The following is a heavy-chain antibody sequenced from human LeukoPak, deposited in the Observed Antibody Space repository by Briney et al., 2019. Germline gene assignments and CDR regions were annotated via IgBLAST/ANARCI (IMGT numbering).Heavy chain of an antibody. V-gene: IGHV3-64*01. Sequence: GGSLRLSCAVSGFTFRNYAMHWVRQAPGKGLECVSTISNNGGSGYYANSVQGRFTISRDNSKNTLYLQMGSLTTEDMAVYYCVRGALDYVRGAFDIWGQGTSVTVSS. CDR2: ISNNGGSG. J-gene: IGHJ3*02. D-gene: IGHD3-16*01. CDR1: GFTFRNYA. CDR3: VRGALDYVRGAFDI.